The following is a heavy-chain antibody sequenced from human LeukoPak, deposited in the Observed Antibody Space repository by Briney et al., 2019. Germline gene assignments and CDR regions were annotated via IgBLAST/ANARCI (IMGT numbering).Heavy chain of an antibody. CDR2: ISGSGGST. Sequence: GGSLRLSCAASGFTFSSYAMSWVRQAPGKGLEWVSAISGSGGSTYYADSVKGRFTISRDNSKNTLYLQMNSLRAEDTAVYYCAKRGVHDYYYYGMDVWGKGTTVTVSS. CDR3: AKRGVHDYYYYGMDV. CDR1: GFTFSSYA. J-gene: IGHJ6*04. D-gene: IGHD5/OR15-5a*01. V-gene: IGHV3-23*01.